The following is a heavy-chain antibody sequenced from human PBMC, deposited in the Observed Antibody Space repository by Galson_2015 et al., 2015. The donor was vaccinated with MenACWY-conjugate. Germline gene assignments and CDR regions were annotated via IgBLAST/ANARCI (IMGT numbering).Heavy chain of an antibody. CDR3: ARHSHQGYPSAFDI. CDR1: GGSISSSS. D-gene: IGHD5-12*01. V-gene: IGHV4-59*08. J-gene: IGHJ3*02. Sequence: SETLSLTCTLSGGSISSSSWTWIRQPPGEGLEWIGCIYDSGGTNYKPSLKSRLTISVDTSKNQLSLKFSYVTAADTAVYYCARHSHQGYPSAFDIWGQGTMVTVSS. CDR2: IYDSGGT.